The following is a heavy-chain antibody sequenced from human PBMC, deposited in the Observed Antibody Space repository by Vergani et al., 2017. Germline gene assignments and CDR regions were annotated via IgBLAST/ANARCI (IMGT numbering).Heavy chain of an antibody. J-gene: IGHJ5*02. CDR2: IYPGDSDT. CDR3: ARSHVYCSSTSGYTDNWFDP. Sequence: EVQLVQSGAEVKKPGESLKISCKGSGYSFTSYWIGWVRQMPGKGLEWMGIIYPGDSDTRYSPSFQGQVTISADKSISTAYLQWSSLKASDTAMYYCARSHVYCSSTSGYTDNWFDPWGQGTLVTVSS. D-gene: IGHD2-2*02. V-gene: IGHV5-51*03. CDR1: GYSFTSYW.